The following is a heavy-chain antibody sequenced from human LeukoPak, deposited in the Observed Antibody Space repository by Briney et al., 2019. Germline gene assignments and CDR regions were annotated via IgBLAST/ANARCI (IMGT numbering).Heavy chain of an antibody. J-gene: IGHJ4*02. CDR2: ISTRSDYI. D-gene: IGHD3-3*01. CDR3: ARYVYGVVTSFDY. Sequence: GGSLRLSCAASQFTFTDYTMNWVRRAPGKGLEWVSSISTRSDYIYYAESVKGRFAISRDNARNSLYLQMNSLRAEDTAVYYCARYVYGVVTSFDYWGQGTLVTVSS. V-gene: IGHV3-21*01. CDR1: QFTFTDYT.